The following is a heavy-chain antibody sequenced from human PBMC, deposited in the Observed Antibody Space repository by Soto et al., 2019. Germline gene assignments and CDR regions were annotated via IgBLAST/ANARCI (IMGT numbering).Heavy chain of an antibody. V-gene: IGHV3-30-3*01. CDR1: GFTFSSYA. J-gene: IGHJ6*02. CDR3: ASGLFGRPYYHRMHV. CDR2: ISYDGSNK. Sequence: PGGSRRLSWAVSGFTFSSYAMHVCGQAPGKGLEGVGVISYDGSNKYYADSVKGRFTISRNNSKNTLYLHMNTLRAQETAVYYCASGLFGRPYYHRMHVWGQGTTVTVSS. D-gene: IGHD3-10*01.